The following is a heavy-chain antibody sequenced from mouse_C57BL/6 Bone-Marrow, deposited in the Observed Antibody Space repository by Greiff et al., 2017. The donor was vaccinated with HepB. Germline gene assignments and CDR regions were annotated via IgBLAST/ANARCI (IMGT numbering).Heavy chain of an antibody. V-gene: IGHV1-64*01. CDR3: ARNYGSSSDY. D-gene: IGHD1-1*01. J-gene: IGHJ2*01. CDR1: GYTFTSYW. CDR2: IHPNSGST. Sequence: QVQLQQSGAELVKPGASVKLSCKASGYTFTSYWMHWVKQRPGQGLEWIGMIHPNSGSTNYNEKFKSKATLTVDKSSSTAYMQLSSLTSEDSAVYYCARNYGSSSDYWGQGTTLTVSS.